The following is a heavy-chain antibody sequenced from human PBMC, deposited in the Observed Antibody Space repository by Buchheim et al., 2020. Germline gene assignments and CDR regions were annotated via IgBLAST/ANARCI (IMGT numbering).Heavy chain of an antibody. J-gene: IGHJ6*02. CDR3: ARDTVTTDYYYYGMDV. CDR1: GFTFSSYE. D-gene: IGHD4-17*01. CDR2: ISSSGSTI. V-gene: IGHV3-48*03. Sequence: EVQLVESGGGLVQPGGSLRLSCAASGFTFSSYEMNWVRQAPGKGLEWVSYISSSGSTIYYADSVKGRSTISRDNAKNSLYLQMNSLRAEDTAVYYCARDTVTTDYYYYGMDVWGQGTT.